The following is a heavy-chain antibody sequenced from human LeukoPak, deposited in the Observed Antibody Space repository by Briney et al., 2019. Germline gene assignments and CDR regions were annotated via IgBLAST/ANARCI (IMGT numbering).Heavy chain of an antibody. V-gene: IGHV3-48*04. Sequence: PGGSLRLSCAASGFTFSSYSMNWVRQAPGKGLEWVSYISSSSSTIYYADSVKGRFTISRDDSKNSLYLQMNSLRAEDTAVYYCARVPLAVAAQYDAFDIWGQGTMVTVYS. J-gene: IGHJ3*02. D-gene: IGHD6-19*01. CDR1: GFTFSSYS. CDR3: ARVPLAVAAQYDAFDI. CDR2: ISSSSSTI.